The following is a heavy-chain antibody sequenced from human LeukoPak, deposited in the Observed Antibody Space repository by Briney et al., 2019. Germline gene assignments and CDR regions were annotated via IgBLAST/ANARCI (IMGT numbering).Heavy chain of an antibody. CDR1: GYTFTSYG. J-gene: IGHJ4*02. V-gene: IGHV1-18*01. D-gene: IGHD3-10*01. CDR2: ISAYNGNT. CDR3: GVTMVRGVINY. Sequence: ASVKVSCKASGYTFTSYGISWVRQAPGQGLEWMGWISAYNGNTNYAQKLQGRVTMTTDTSTSTAYMELRSLRSDDTAVYYYGVTMVRGVINYWGQGTLATVSS.